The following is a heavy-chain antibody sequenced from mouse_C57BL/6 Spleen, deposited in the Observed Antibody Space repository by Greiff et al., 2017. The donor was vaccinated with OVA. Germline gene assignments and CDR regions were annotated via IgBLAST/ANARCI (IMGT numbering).Heavy chain of an antibody. D-gene: IGHD2-4*01. V-gene: IGHV5-9-1*02. CDR2: ISSGGDYI. J-gene: IGHJ3*01. CDR3: TREDYYDYDGGWFAY. Sequence: EVQRVESGEGLVKPGGSLKLSCAASGFTFSSYAMSWVRQTPEKRLEWVAYISSGGDYIYYADTVKGRFTISRDNARNTLYLQMSSLKSEDTAMYYCTREDYYDYDGGWFAYWGQGTLVTVSA. CDR1: GFTFSSYA.